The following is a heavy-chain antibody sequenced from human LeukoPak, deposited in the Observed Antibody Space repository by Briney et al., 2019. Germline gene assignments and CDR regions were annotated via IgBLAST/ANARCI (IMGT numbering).Heavy chain of an antibody. CDR1: GDSISMHY. CDR3: ARGGYYGSGNDFRFDP. J-gene: IGHJ5*02. D-gene: IGHD3-10*01. CDR2: IHYTGST. Sequence: SETLSLTCSVSGDSISMHYWSWIRQPPGKGLECIGYIHYTGSTNYNPSLKSRVTTSVETSKNQFSLKLKSVTAADTAVYYCARGGYYGSGNDFRFDPWGQGTLVTVSS. V-gene: IGHV4-59*11.